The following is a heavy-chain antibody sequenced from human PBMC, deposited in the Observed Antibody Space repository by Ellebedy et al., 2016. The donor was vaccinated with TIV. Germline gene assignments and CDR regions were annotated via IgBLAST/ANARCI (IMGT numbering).Heavy chain of an antibody. D-gene: IGHD3-10*01. J-gene: IGHJ6*02. CDR2: HT. CDR1: GYSFVSYG. V-gene: IGHV1-18*01. Sequence: ASVKVSXXASGYSFVSYGINWVRQAPGQGLEWLGGHTNYAQGFQGRVRMTTDTSRSTAYMELKSLRIDDTAVYYCARTWTSVRGVLDVWGQGTTVSVSS. CDR3: ARTWTSVRGVLDV.